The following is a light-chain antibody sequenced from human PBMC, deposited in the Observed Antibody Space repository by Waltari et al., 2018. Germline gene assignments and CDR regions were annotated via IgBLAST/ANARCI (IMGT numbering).Light chain of an antibody. V-gene: IGKV3-20*01. CDR3: HVWDTRTDHVV. J-gene: IGKJ4*01. CDR2: GAS. CDR1: PSVSASY. Sequence: EIVLTQSPGTLSLSPGERATLSCTPSPSVSASYSPWHQPKPGPAPRPPIYGASSRATGIPDRFSGSGSGTDFTLTISRVEAGDEADYYCHVWDTRTDHVVFGGGTK.